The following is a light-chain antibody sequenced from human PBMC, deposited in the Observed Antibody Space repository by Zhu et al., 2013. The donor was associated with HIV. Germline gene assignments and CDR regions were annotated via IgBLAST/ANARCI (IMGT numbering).Light chain of an antibody. V-gene: IGKV3-20*01. CDR1: QSVSNSY. J-gene: IGKJ2*01. CDR2: GAS. Sequence: IVLTQSPGTLSLSPGERATLSCRASQSVSNSYLAWYQHKPGQAPRLLIFGASSRASGIPDRFSGSGSGADFTLTISSLEPEDFAVYYCQLYYSSPRGYTFGQGTQLEIK. CDR3: QLYYSSPRGYT.